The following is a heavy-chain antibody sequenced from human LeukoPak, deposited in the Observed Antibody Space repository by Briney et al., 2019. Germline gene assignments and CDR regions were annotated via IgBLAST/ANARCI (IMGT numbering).Heavy chain of an antibody. Sequence: GGSLRLSCAASGFTFSSYAMSWVRQAPGKGLEWVSAISGSGGSTYYADSVKGRFTISRDNSKNMLYLQMNSLRAEDTAVYYCAKDYYGDYNFDYWGQGTLVTVSS. J-gene: IGHJ4*02. D-gene: IGHD4-17*01. CDR1: GFTFSSYA. V-gene: IGHV3-23*01. CDR2: ISGSGGST. CDR3: AKDYYGDYNFDY.